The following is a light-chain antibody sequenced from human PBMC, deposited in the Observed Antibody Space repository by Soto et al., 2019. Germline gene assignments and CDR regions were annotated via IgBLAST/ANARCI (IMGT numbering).Light chain of an antibody. CDR2: DVN. CDR1: SSDVGGYNL. V-gene: IGLV2-11*01. CDR3: CSYAGSYTL. Sequence: QSALTQPRSVSGSPGQSVTISCTGTSSDVGGYNLVSWYQQHPGKVPKLIIYDVNQRPSGVPDRFSASKSGNTASLTISGLQAEDEADYYCCSYAGSYTLFGGGTQLTVL. J-gene: IGLJ2*01.